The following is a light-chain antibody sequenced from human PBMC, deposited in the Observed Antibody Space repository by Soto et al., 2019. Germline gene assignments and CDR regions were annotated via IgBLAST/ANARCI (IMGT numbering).Light chain of an antibody. Sequence: DIQMTQSPPTLSASVGDSVTITCRASQNVHSWLAWYQQKPGKAPKLLIYDVSSLESGVPSRFSGSGSGTDFTLTISSLQPEDFATYYCLQDYNYPRTFGQGTKVDIK. J-gene: IGKJ1*01. CDR2: DVS. V-gene: IGKV1-5*01. CDR1: QNVHSW. CDR3: LQDYNYPRT.